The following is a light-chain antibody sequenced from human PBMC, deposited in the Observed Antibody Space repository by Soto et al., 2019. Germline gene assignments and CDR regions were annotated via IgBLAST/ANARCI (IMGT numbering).Light chain of an antibody. J-gene: IGKJ5*01. Sequence: EIVMTQSPTTLSVSPGERATLSCRASQSVSSNLAWYQQKPGQAPRLLIYGASTRATGIPARFSGSGSGTEFKLTISILQSEDFAVDYCQQYNNWPPITFGQGTRLEIK. CDR1: QSVSSN. CDR3: QQYNNWPPIT. CDR2: GAS. V-gene: IGKV3-15*01.